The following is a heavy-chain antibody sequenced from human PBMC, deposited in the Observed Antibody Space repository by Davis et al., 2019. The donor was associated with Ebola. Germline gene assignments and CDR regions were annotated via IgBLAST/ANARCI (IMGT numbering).Heavy chain of an antibody. CDR1: GVTFHDSS. CDR3: ARVRWTSGYYFDY. V-gene: IGHV3-9*01. D-gene: IGHD3-22*01. CDR2: ISWNSGDI. J-gene: IGHJ4*02. Sequence: GGSLRLSCAASGVTFHDSSMNWVRQAPGKGLEWVSGISWNSGDIGYADSVKGRFTISRDNAKDSLYLQMNSLRAEDTAVYYCARVRWTSGYYFDYWGQGTLVTVSS.